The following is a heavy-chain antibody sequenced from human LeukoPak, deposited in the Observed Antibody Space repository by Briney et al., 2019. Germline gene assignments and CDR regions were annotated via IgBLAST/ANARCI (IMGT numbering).Heavy chain of an antibody. CDR3: AREKAGVILDAFDI. D-gene: IGHD3-16*02. CDR2: IYYTGST. Sequence: SETLSLTCTVSGGSISSYYWNWIRQPPGKGLAWIGYIYYTGSTNYNPSLKSRVTISVDTSKNQFSLKLSSVTAADTAVYYCAREKAGVILDAFDIWGQGTKVTVSS. V-gene: IGHV4-59*01. J-gene: IGHJ3*02. CDR1: GGSISSYY.